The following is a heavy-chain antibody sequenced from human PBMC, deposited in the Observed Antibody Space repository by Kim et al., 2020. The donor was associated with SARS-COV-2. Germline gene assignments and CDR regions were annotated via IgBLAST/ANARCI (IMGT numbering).Heavy chain of an antibody. CDR1: GFTFSSYA. V-gene: IGHV3-23*01. CDR2: ISGSGGST. CDR3: AKDQGRDGYNWYYGMDV. J-gene: IGHJ6*02. Sequence: GGSLRLSCAASGFTFSSYAMSWVRQAPGKGLEWVSAISGSGGSTYYADSVKGRFTISRDNSKNTLYLQMNSLRAEDTAVYYCAKDQGRDGYNWYYGMDVWGQGTTVTVSS. D-gene: IGHD5-12*01.